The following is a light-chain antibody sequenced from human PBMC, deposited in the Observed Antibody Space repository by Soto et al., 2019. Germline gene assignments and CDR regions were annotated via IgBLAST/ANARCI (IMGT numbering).Light chain of an antibody. CDR1: QDINTW. CDR3: QQYKCYSPYP. V-gene: IGKV1-5*01. Sequence: DIQMTQSPSTLSASVGDRVTITCRASQDINTWLAWYQQKPGKAPKLLVYDASILESGVPSRFSGSGYATEFTLTISALQPDDFANYYCQQYKCYSPYPFGQGTKL. CDR2: DAS. J-gene: IGKJ2*01.